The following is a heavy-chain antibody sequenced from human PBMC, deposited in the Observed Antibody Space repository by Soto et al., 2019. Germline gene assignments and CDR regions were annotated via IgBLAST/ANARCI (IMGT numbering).Heavy chain of an antibody. D-gene: IGHD2-2*01. J-gene: IGHJ5*02. Sequence: LSLTCAASGFTFSSYSMNWVRQAPGKGLEWVSSISSSSSYIYYADSVKGRFTISRDNAKNSLYLQMNSLRAEDTAVYYCARDADIVVVPAAIAGWFDPWGQGTLVTVSS. CDR1: GFTFSSYS. V-gene: IGHV3-21*01. CDR2: ISSSSSYI. CDR3: ARDADIVVVPAAIAGWFDP.